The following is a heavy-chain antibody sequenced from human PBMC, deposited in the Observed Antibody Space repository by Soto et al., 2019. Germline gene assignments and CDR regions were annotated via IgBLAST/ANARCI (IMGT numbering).Heavy chain of an antibody. D-gene: IGHD2-15*01. J-gene: IGHJ4*01. CDR2: ITWNSGKI. CDR1: GFTFDDYA. V-gene: IGHV3-9*01. CDR3: VKDSYADFHRVLSTAEYLFDY. Sequence: SLRLSCTASGFTFDDYAMHWVRQGPGRGLEWVSGITWNSGKIAYADSVKGRFTIARDDDNNSLYLQMSSLRPEDTALYYCVKDSYADFHRVLSTAEYLFDYWGHGTLVTVSS.